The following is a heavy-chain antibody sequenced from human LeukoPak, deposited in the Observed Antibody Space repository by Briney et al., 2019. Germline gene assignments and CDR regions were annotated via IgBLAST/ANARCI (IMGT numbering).Heavy chain of an antibody. Sequence: SETLSLTCTVSGGSINYYYWSWIRQPPGKGLEWIGYIYYSGSTIYNPSLKSRVTISVDTSKNQFSLKLSSVTAADTAVYYCAALAAAEAFDIWGQGTMVTVSS. CDR2: IYYSGST. CDR3: AALAAAEAFDI. J-gene: IGHJ3*02. CDR1: GGSINYYY. V-gene: IGHV4-59*01. D-gene: IGHD6-13*01.